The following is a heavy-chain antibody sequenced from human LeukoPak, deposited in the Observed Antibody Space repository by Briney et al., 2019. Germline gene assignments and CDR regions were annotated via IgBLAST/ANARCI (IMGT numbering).Heavy chain of an antibody. Sequence: PGGSLILSCAASGFSFSIYSMNWVRQAPGKGLEWVSYISSSSSTIYYADSVKGRFTIFRDNAKNSLYLQMISLRAEDTAVYYCARMNYVSSGWGAPFDDWGQGTLVTVSS. D-gene: IGHD1-7*01. CDR2: ISSSSSTI. CDR3: ARMNYVSSGWGAPFDD. J-gene: IGHJ4*02. CDR1: GFSFSIYS. V-gene: IGHV3-48*04.